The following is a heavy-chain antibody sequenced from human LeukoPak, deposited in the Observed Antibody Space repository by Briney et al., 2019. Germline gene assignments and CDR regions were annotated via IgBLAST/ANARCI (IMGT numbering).Heavy chain of an antibody. CDR1: GFTFTSHG. CDR3: AKDDGWLRLNS. Sequence: GTLRLSCAASGFTFTSHGMNWVRQAPGKGREWVSGISGRGDITYYVDSVKGRFTISRDNSKNTLYLQMNYLRVEDTAVYYCAKDDGWLRLNSWGQGTLVTVSS. CDR2: ISGRGDIT. V-gene: IGHV3-23*01. J-gene: IGHJ4*02. D-gene: IGHD5-12*01.